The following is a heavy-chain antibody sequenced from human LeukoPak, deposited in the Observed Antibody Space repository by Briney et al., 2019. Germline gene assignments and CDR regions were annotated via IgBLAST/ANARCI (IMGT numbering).Heavy chain of an antibody. CDR1: GGSMRNYD. Sequence: SETLSLTCAVSGGSMRNYDWSWIRHPPGKGLEWIGYTYDSGSSSYNPSLRSRVSISIDTSKNQFSLNLSSVTAADTAVYYCARGWASSWYYFDFWGQGTLVTVSS. D-gene: IGHD2-2*01. CDR3: ARGWASSWYYFDF. V-gene: IGHV4-59*01. J-gene: IGHJ4*02. CDR2: TYDSGSS.